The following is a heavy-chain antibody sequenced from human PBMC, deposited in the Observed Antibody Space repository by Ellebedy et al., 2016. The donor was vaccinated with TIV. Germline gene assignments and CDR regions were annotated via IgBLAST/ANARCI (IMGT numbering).Heavy chain of an antibody. J-gene: IGHJ4*02. CDR2: INHSGST. V-gene: IGHV4-34*01. Sequence: GSLRLXCAVYGGSFSGYYWSWIRQPPGKGLEWIGEINHSGSTNYNPSLKSRVTISVDTSKNQFSLKLSSVTAADTAVYYCARGIRDGYKPFDYWGQGTLVTVSS. CDR1: GGSFSGYY. D-gene: IGHD5-24*01. CDR3: ARGIRDGYKPFDY.